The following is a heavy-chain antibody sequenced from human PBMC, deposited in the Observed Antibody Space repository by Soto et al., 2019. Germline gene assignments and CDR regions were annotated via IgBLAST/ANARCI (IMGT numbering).Heavy chain of an antibody. CDR2: ISYDGSNK. D-gene: IGHD3-10*01. CDR3: AKNGASGSSDY. Sequence: VQLVESGGGVVQPGRSLRLSCAASGFTFSSYGMHWVRQAPGKGLEWVAVISYDGSNKYYADSVKGRFTISRDNSKNTLYLQMNSLRAEDTAVYYCAKNGASGSSDYWGQGTLVTVSS. V-gene: IGHV3-30*18. J-gene: IGHJ4*02. CDR1: GFTFSSYG.